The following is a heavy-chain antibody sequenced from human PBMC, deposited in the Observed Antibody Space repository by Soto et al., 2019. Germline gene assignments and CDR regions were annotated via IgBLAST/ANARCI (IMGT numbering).Heavy chain of an antibody. Sequence: SETLSLTCTVSGGSISSGGYYWSWIRQHPGKGLEWIGYIYYSGSTYYNPSLKSRVTISVDTSKNQFSLKLSSVTAADTAVYYCARGAAVVTHNWFDPWGQGTLVTVSS. V-gene: IGHV4-31*03. CDR1: GGSISSGGYY. CDR2: IYYSGST. D-gene: IGHD2-21*02. CDR3: ARGAAVVTHNWFDP. J-gene: IGHJ5*02.